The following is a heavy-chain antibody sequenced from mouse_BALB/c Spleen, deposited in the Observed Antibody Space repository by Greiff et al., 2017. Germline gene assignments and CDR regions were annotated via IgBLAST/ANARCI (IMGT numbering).Heavy chain of an antibody. CDR1: GFTFSSYG. J-gene: IGHJ3*01. D-gene: IGHD2-4*01. Sequence: EVKLVESGGDLVKPGGSLKLSCAASGFTFSSYGMSWVRQTPDKRLEWVATISSGGSYTYYPDSVKGRFTISRDNAKNTLYLQMSSLKSEDTAMYYCAREDYAFAYWGQGTLVTVSA. CDR3: AREDYAFAY. V-gene: IGHV5-6*01. CDR2: ISSGGSYT.